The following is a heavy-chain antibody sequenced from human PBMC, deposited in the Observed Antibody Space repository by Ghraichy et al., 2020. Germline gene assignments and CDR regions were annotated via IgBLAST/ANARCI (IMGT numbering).Heavy chain of an antibody. CDR3: AKDNGGISDAFDI. V-gene: IGHV4-38-2*02. J-gene: IGHJ3*02. CDR2: FYYTGGT. CDR1: GYSISSGYS. Sequence: SETLSLTCAVSGYSISSGYSWVWIRQPPGKGLEWIGVFYYTGGTYYNPSLKSRVTISVDTSKNQFSLRLSSMTAADTAVYYCAKDNGGISDAFDIWGQGTVITVSS. D-gene: IGHD2-8*01.